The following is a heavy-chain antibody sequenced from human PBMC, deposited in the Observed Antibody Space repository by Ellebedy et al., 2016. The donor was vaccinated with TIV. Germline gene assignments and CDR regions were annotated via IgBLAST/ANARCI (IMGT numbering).Heavy chain of an antibody. CDR2: INHSGST. Sequence: SETLSLXXAVYGGSFSGYYWSWIRQPPGKGLEWIGEINHSGSTNYNPSLKSRVTISVDTSKNQFSLKLSSVTAADTAVYYCATASGSYDPNAFDIWGQGTMVTVSS. CDR3: ATASGSYDPNAFDI. D-gene: IGHD1-26*01. J-gene: IGHJ3*02. V-gene: IGHV4-34*01. CDR1: GGSFSGYY.